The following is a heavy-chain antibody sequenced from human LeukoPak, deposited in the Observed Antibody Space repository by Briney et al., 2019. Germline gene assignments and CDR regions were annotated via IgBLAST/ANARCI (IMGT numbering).Heavy chain of an antibody. CDR2: INHSGST. CDR3: ARRANPTGAPDY. Sequence: PSETLSFTCAVYGGSFSGYYWSWIRQPPGKGLEWIGEINHSGSTNYNPSLKSRVTISVDTSKNQFSLKLSSVTAADTAVYYCARRANPTGAPDYWGQGTLVTVSS. J-gene: IGHJ4*02. CDR1: GGSFSGYY. V-gene: IGHV4-34*01. D-gene: IGHD7-27*01.